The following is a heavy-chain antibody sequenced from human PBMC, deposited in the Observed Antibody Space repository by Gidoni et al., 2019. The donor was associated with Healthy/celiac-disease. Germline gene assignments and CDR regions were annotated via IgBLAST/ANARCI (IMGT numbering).Heavy chain of an antibody. D-gene: IGHD5-18*01. J-gene: IGHJ4*02. CDR1: GYTFTGYY. Sequence: QVQLVQSGAEVKKPGASVKVSCNASGYTFTGYYMHWVRQAPGQGLEWMGWINPNSGGTNYAQKFQGRVTMTRDTSISTAYMELSRLRSDDTAVYYCASTDTAMVTQRGVFDYWGQGTLVTVSS. V-gene: IGHV1-2*02. CDR2: INPNSGGT. CDR3: ASTDTAMVTQRGVFDY.